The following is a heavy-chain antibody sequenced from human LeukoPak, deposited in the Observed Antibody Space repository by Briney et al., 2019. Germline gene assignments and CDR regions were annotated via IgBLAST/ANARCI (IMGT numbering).Heavy chain of an antibody. D-gene: IGHD2-8*01. Sequence: GGSLRLSCAASGFTFSSYGMHWVRQAPGKGLEWVAVIWYDGSNKYYADSVKGRFTISRDNSKNTLYLQMNSLRAEDTAVYYCAKEDQRYCTNGVCYPRYWGQGTLVSVSS. V-gene: IGHV3-33*06. CDR1: GFTFSSYG. J-gene: IGHJ4*02. CDR3: AKEDQRYCTNGVCYPRY. CDR2: IWYDGSNK.